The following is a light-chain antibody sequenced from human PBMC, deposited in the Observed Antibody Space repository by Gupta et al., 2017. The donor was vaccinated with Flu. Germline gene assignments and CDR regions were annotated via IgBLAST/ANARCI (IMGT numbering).Light chain of an antibody. CDR1: SRDVGGYNY. J-gene: IGLJ1*01. Sequence: SVSGSPGQSITISCTGTSRDVGGYNYVSWYQQHPGRTPILMIYEVSSRPSGVSNRFSGSKSGNTASLTNSGLQAEDEAYYYCSSYTSRSIYVFGAGTKVTVL. V-gene: IGLV2-14*01. CDR3: SSYTSRSIYV. CDR2: EVS.